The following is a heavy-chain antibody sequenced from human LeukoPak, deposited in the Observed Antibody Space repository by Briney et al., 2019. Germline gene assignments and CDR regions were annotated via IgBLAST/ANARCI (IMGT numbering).Heavy chain of an antibody. CDR2: ISSSSNSV. V-gene: IGHV3-48*01. CDR1: GFIFSSYS. Sequence: GGSLRLSCAASGFIFSSYSMNWVRQAPGKGLEWVSYISSSSNSVYYADSVKGRFTISRDNAKNSLYLQMNSLGAEDTAVYYCARDNAPGIDYWGQGTLVTVSS. CDR3: ARDNAPGIDY. J-gene: IGHJ4*02.